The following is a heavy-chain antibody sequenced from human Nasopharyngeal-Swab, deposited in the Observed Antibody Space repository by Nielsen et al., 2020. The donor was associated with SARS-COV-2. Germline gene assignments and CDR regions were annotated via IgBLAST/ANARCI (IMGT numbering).Heavy chain of an antibody. J-gene: IGHJ4*02. D-gene: IGHD1-26*01. CDR3: ARDGFSNQWERSFDY. V-gene: IGHV4-30-2*01. CDR1: GGSIGSGGYS. Sequence: SETLSLTCAVSGGSIGSGGYSWSWIRQPPGKGLEWIGYIYHSGSTYYNPSLKSRVTISVDRSKNQFSLKLSSVTPEDTAVYYCARDGFSNQWERSFDYWGQGTLVTVSS. CDR2: IYHSGST.